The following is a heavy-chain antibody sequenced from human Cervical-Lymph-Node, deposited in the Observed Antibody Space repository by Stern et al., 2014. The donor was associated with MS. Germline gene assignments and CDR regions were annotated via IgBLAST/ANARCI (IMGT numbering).Heavy chain of an antibody. J-gene: IGHJ4*02. CDR2: INAGNGNT. V-gene: IGHV1-3*01. CDR3: VADERWLPGRY. D-gene: IGHD6-19*01. CDR1: GYTFTLYP. Sequence: QVQLVDSGAEVKKPGASVKVACKASGYTFTLYPIHWLRQAPGQRLEWMGWINAGNGNTRYSQKFQGRVTMTIDTSASTAYMELXXXRSEDTAVYYCVADERWLPGRYWGQGTLVTVSS.